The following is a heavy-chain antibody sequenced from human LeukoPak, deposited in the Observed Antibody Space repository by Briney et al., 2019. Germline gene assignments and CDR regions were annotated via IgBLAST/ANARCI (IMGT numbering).Heavy chain of an antibody. CDR1: GGSISSYY. V-gene: IGHV4-59*01. D-gene: IGHD1-26*01. Sequence: SETLSLTCTLSGGSISSYYWSWIRQPPGKGLESIGYIYYSGSTNYNPSLKSRVTISVDTSKNQFSLKLSSVSAADTAVYYCARGVGATINAFDYWGQGTLVTVSS. J-gene: IGHJ4*02. CDR3: ARGVGATINAFDY. CDR2: IYYSGST.